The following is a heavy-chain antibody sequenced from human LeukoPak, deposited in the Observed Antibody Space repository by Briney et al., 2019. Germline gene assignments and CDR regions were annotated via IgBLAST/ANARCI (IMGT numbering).Heavy chain of an antibody. J-gene: IGHJ4*02. CDR3: ARETAAGLHGD. CDR1: GYTFTSYA. D-gene: IGHD6-13*01. V-gene: IGHV1-3*01. CDR2: INAGNGNT. Sequence: GASVKVSCKASGYTFTSYAMHWVRQAPGQRLEWMGWINAGNGNTKYSQEFQGRVTITRDTSISTAHMELSRLRSDGTAVYYCARETAAGLHGDWGQGTLVTVSS.